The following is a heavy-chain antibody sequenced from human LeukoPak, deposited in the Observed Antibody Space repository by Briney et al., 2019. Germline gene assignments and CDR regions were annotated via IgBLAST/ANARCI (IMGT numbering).Heavy chain of an antibody. CDR3: ARGTGTFDY. CDR2: IKQDGSEK. V-gene: IGHV3-7*03. J-gene: IGHJ4*02. Sequence: GGSLRLSCAASGFTFSTYWMTWVRQAPGKGPEWVANIKQDGSEKYYVDSVKGRFTISRDNAKNSLYLQMNSLRAEDTAVYYCARGTGTFDYWGQGTLVTVSS. D-gene: IGHD7-27*01. CDR1: GFTFSTYW.